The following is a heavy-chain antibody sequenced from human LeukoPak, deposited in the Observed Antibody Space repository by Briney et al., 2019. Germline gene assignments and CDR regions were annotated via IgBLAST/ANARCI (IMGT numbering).Heavy chain of an antibody. CDR2: IYTSGST. D-gene: IGHD6-6*01. Sequence: SETLSLTCTVSGGSINSYYWSWIRQPAGKGLEWIGRIYTSGSTNYNPSLKSRVTLSVDTSKNQFSLKLSSVTAAGTAVYYCARGRAGAYSSSDFDYWGQGTLVTVSS. CDR1: GGSINSYY. CDR3: ARGRAGAYSSSDFDY. J-gene: IGHJ4*02. V-gene: IGHV4-4*07.